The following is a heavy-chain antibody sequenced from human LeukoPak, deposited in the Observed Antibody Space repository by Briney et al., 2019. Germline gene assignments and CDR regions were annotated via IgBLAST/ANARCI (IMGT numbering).Heavy chain of an antibody. D-gene: IGHD2-2*01. Sequence: SETLSLTCTVSGDSIRNGNNDWGWVRQPPGKGLEWIGTIHSSGSTTYYTPSLKSRVTISVDTSKNEFSLKLSSVTAADTAVYYCARHDEEDARNAKPIDYWGQGTLVTVSS. J-gene: IGHJ4*02. CDR2: IHSSGSTT. V-gene: IGHV4-39*01. CDR1: GDSIRNGNND. CDR3: ARHDEEDARNAKPIDY.